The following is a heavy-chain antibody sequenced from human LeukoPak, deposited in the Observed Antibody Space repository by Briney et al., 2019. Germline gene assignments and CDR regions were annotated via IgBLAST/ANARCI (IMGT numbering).Heavy chain of an antibody. CDR2: ISGSGGST. CDR3: ANPYSSSWSFYYYGMDV. Sequence: PGGSLRLSCAASGFTFSSYAMSWVREAPGKGLEWVSAISGSGGSTYYADSVKGRFTISRDNSKITLYLQMNSLRAEDTAVYYCANPYSSSWSFYYYGMDVWGQGTTVTVSS. D-gene: IGHD6-13*01. V-gene: IGHV3-23*01. J-gene: IGHJ6*02. CDR1: GFTFSSYA.